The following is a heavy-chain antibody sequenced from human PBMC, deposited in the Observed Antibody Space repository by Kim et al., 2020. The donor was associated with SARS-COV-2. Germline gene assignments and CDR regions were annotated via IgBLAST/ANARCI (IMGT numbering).Heavy chain of an antibody. J-gene: IGHJ4*02. CDR2: FYYSGST. D-gene: IGHD6-19*01. CDR3: ARLDSSGWYGYFDY. CDR1: GGSISSSSYY. Sequence: SETLSLTCTVSGGSISSSSYYWGWIRQPPGKGLEWIGSFYYSGSTYYNPSIKSRVTISVDTSKNQFSLKLSSVTAADSAVYYCARLDSSGWYGYFDYWGQGTLVTVSS. V-gene: IGHV4-39*01.